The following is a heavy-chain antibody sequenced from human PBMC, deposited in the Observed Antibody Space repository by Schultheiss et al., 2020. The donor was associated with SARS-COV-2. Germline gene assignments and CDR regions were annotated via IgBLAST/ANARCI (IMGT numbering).Heavy chain of an antibody. J-gene: IGHJ6*02. CDR3: ARELRAYGMDV. Sequence: SETLSLTCAVSGGSISSGGYSWSWIRQPPGKGLEWIGYIYQSGSTYYNPSLKSRVTISVDTSKNQFSLKLSSVTAADTAVYYCARELRAYGMDVWGQGTTVTVSS. CDR2: IYQSGST. V-gene: IGHV4-30-2*01. CDR1: GGSISSGGYS. D-gene: IGHD2-15*01.